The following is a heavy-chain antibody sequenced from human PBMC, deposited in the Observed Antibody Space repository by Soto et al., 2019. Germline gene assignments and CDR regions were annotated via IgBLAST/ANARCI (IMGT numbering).Heavy chain of an antibody. Sequence: QVQLVQSGAEVKKPGASVKVSCKASGYTFTGYYMHWVRQAPGQGLEWMGWINPNSGGTNYAQKFQGWVTMTRDTSISTAYMELGRLRSDDTAVYYCARGVRYNWNDGVVENWFDPWGQGTLVTVSS. CDR1: GYTFTGYY. J-gene: IGHJ5*02. CDR3: ARGVRYNWNDGVVENWFDP. V-gene: IGHV1-2*04. CDR2: INPNSGGT. D-gene: IGHD1-20*01.